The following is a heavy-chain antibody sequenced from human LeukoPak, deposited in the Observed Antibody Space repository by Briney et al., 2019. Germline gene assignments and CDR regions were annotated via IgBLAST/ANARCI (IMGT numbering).Heavy chain of an antibody. D-gene: IGHD5-12*01. V-gene: IGHV4-59*01. CDR1: GGSIRTYY. J-gene: IGHJ4*02. Sequence: SETLSLTCTVSGGSIRTYYWSWIRQPPGKGLEWIGYIYYSGSANYNPSLKSRVTMSVDTSKNQFSLKLSSVTAADTAVYYCARGLPIDYWGQGTLVTVSS. CDR3: ARGLPIDY. CDR2: IYYSGSA.